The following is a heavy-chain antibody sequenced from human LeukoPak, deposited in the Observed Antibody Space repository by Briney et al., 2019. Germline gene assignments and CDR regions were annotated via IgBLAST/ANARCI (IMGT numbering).Heavy chain of an antibody. V-gene: IGHV3-74*01. CDR1: GFTFTTHW. CDR3: AREWNGYNNH. J-gene: IGHJ5*02. Sequence: GGSLRLSCGASGFTFTTHWIHWVRQAPGKGLVWVSRIKPDGSDTNYADSVKGRFTISRDNAKNTVYLQMNSLRAEDTAVYYCAREWNGYNNHWGQGTLVTVSS. CDR2: IKPDGSDT. D-gene: IGHD5-24*01.